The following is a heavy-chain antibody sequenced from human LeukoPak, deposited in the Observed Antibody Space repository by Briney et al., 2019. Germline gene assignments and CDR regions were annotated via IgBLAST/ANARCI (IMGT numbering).Heavy chain of an antibody. CDR3: ARDGVYGSYYYGMDV. Sequence: PGGSLRLSCSASGSTFSSYSMNWVRQAPGKGLEWVSSISSSSNFIDYADSVRGRFTISRDNAKNSLYLQMNSLRAEDTAVYYCARDGVYGSYYYGMDVWGQGTTVTVSS. V-gene: IGHV3-21*01. J-gene: IGHJ6*02. CDR1: GSTFSSYS. CDR2: ISSSSNFI. D-gene: IGHD5/OR15-5a*01.